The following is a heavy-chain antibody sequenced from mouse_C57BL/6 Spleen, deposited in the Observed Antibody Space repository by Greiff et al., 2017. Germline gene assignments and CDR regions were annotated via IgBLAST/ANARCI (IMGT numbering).Heavy chain of an antibody. CDR3: ARDQELTYWYFDV. CDR2: INYDGSST. CDR1: GFTFSDYY. V-gene: IGHV5-16*01. D-gene: IGHD1-1*01. Sequence: DVKLVESEGGLVQPGSSMKLSCTASGFTFSDYYMAWVRQVPEKGLEWVANINYDGSSTYYLDSLKSRFIISRDNAKNILYLQMSSLKSEDTATYYCARDQELTYWYFDVWGTGTTVTVSS. J-gene: IGHJ1*03.